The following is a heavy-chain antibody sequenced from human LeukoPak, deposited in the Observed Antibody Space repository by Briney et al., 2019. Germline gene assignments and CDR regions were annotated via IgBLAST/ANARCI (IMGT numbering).Heavy chain of an antibody. CDR2: VYYSGST. J-gene: IGHJ4*02. D-gene: IGHD1-26*01. CDR3: ARFGRVVPRDPQYYSDY. V-gene: IGHV4-59*01. Sequence: PSETLSLTCTVSGGSIGSYYWTWIRQPPGKGLEWIGHVYYSGSTSYNPSLKSRVTISVDTSKNQFSLKLSSVTAADTAVYYCARFGRVVPRDPQYYSDYWGQGTLVTVSS. CDR1: GGSIGSYY.